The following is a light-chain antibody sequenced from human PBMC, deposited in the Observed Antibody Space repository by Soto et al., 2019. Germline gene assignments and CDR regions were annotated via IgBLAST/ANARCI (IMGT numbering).Light chain of an antibody. V-gene: IGLV1-44*01. Sequence: QSVLTQPPSASGTPGQRVTISSSGSSSNIGSHTVNWYQQLPGTAPKLLIYSSEQRPSGVPDRFSGSKSGTSGSLAISGLQSEDEADYYCAAWDDSLNGYVFGTGTKVTVL. CDR2: SSE. CDR1: SSNIGSHT. J-gene: IGLJ1*01. CDR3: AAWDDSLNGYV.